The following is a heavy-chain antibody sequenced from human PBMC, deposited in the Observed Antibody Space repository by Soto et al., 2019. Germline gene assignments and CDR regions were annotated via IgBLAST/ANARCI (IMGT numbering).Heavy chain of an antibody. CDR2: INSDGSST. J-gene: IGHJ6*02. D-gene: IGHD2-2*02. V-gene: IGHV3-74*01. CDR3: SRERALKVYTVKGMDV. CDR1: GFSSSFYW. Sequence: EVQLVESGGGLVQPGGSLRLSCAASGFSSSFYWMYWVRQAPGKGLVWVSSINSDGSSTSYADSVKGRFTISRDNTENTVYLQMNRLRAEDTAVYYCSRERALKVYTVKGMDVWGQGTTVTVSS.